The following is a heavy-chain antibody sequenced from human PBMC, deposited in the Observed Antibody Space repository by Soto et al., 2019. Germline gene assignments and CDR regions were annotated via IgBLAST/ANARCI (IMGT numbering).Heavy chain of an antibody. CDR3: ARVSREDGYNLEVVDY. CDR2: IYYSGST. D-gene: IGHD5-12*01. CDR1: GGSISSYY. J-gene: IGHJ4*02. V-gene: IGHV4-59*01. Sequence: KTSETLSLTCTVSGGSISSYYWSWIRQPPGKGLEWIGYIYYSGSTNYNPSLKSRVTISVDTSKNQFSLKLSSVTAADTAVYYCARVSREDGYNLEVVDYWGQGTLVTVSS.